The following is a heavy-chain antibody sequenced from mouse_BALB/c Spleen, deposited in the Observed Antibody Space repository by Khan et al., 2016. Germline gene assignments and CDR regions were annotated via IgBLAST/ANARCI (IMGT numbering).Heavy chain of an antibody. CDR1: GFTFSNYW. D-gene: IGHD2-3*01. Sequence: EVKLDESGGGLVQPGGSMKLSCVASGFTFSNYWMNWVRQSPEKGLEWVAEIRLQSDAYVTHSAESVKGRFPISRDDSLSMVYLRMKNSRAEDTGIYYCWLLLWGQGTTLTVSS. V-gene: IGHV6-6*02. J-gene: IGHJ2*01. CDR3: WLLL. CDR2: IRLQSDAYVT.